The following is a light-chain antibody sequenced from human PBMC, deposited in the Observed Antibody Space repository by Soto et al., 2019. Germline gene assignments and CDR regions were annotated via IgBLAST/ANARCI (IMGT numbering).Light chain of an antibody. V-gene: IGKV3-11*01. CDR3: QQRRDRPLT. CDR1: ESVSSY. J-gene: IGKJ4*01. CDR2: EAS. Sequence: EIVLTQSPATLSLSPGERATLSCRASESVSSYLAWYQQKPGQAPSLLIYEASNRATGIPARFSGSGSGTDFTLTISSLEPEDFAVYFCQQRRDRPLTFGGGTKVESK.